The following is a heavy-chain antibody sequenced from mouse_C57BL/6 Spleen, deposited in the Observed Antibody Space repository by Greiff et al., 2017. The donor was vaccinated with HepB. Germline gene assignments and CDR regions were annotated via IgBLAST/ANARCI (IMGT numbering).Heavy chain of an antibody. CDR2: IYPGDGDT. J-gene: IGHJ1*03. D-gene: IGHD1-1*01. V-gene: IGHV1-80*01. CDR1: GYAFSSYW. Sequence: VQVVESGAELVKPGASVKISCKASGYAFSSYWMNWVKQRPGKGLEWIGQIYPGDGDTNYNGKFKGKATLTADKSSSTAYMQLSSLTSEDSAVYFCARGYYGNPHWYFDVWGTGTTVTVSS. CDR3: ARGYYGNPHWYFDV.